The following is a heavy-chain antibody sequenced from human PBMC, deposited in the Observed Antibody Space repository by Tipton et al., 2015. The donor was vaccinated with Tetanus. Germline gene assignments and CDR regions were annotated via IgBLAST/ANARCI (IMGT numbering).Heavy chain of an antibody. CDR2: VHYSGRT. J-gene: IGHJ4*02. CDR1: GDSVRSGDHD. CDR3: ARGWGSSWYYFDY. Sequence: TLSLTCTVSGDSVRSGDHDWNWIRQPPGKGLEWIGYVHYSGRTNKSPSLKSRVTLSVDTSKRQFSLKLNSVTAADTAVYYCARGWGSSWYYFDYWGQGILVTVSS. V-gene: IGHV4-61*08. D-gene: IGHD6-13*01.